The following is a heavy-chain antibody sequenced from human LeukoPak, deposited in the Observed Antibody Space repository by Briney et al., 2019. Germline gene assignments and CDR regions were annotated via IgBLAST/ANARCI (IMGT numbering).Heavy chain of an antibody. Sequence: PGGSLRLSCAASGFTVSSNYMSWVRQAPGKGLEWVSLIYSGGSTYYADSVKGRFTISRDNSKNMLYLQMNSLRAEDTAVYYCARENSPRYYYGLGSYYNGDLGWFDPWGQGTLVTVSS. CDR2: IYSGGST. V-gene: IGHV3-66*01. CDR3: ARENSPRYYYGLGSYYNGDLGWFDP. CDR1: GFTVSSNY. J-gene: IGHJ5*02. D-gene: IGHD3-10*01.